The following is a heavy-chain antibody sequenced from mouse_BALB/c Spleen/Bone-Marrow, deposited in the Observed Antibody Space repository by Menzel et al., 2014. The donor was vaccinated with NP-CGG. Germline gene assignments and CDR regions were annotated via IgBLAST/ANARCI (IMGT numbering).Heavy chain of an antibody. CDR3: SRGGNFDVMDY. CDR1: GYTFTSYY. D-gene: IGHD2-1*01. V-gene: IGHV1S81*02. CDR2: INPSNGAN. Sequence: VQLKESGAELVKPGASVKLSCKASGYTFTSYYMFWVKQRPGQGLEWIGGINPSNGANNFNEKFKSKATLTVDKSSSTVYMQLSSLTSEDSAVYYCSRGGNFDVMDYWGQGTSVTVSS. J-gene: IGHJ4*01.